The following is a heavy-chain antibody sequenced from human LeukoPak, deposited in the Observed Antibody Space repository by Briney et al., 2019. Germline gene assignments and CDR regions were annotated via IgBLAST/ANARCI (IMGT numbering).Heavy chain of an antibody. CDR2: IYSGGST. CDR3: ARDGLYGSGSYNYFDY. J-gene: IGHJ4*02. CDR1: GFTVSSNY. D-gene: IGHD3-10*01. V-gene: IGHV3-66*01. Sequence: PGGSLRLSCAASGFTVSSNYMSWVRQAPGKGLEWVSVIYSGGSTYYADSVKGRFTISRDNSKNTLYLQMNSLRAEDTVVYYCARDGLYGSGSYNYFDYWGQGTLVTVSS.